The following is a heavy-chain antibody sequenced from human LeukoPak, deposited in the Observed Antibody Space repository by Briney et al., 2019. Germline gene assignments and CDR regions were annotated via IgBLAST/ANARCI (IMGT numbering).Heavy chain of an antibody. J-gene: IGHJ5*02. Sequence: AGGSLRLSCAASGFTVSSNYMSGVRQAPGKGLEWVSVIYSGGSTYYADSVKGRFTISRDNSKNTLYLQMNSLRAEDTAVYYCAKLLSGYCSRTSCLNWFDPWGQGTLVTVSS. V-gene: IGHV3-66*01. CDR2: IYSGGST. D-gene: IGHD2-2*01. CDR3: AKLLSGYCSRTSCLNWFDP. CDR1: GFTVSSNY.